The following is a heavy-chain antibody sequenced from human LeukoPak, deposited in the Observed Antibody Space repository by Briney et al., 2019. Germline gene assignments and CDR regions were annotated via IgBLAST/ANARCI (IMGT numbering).Heavy chain of an antibody. CDR2: ISYDGSNK. CDR3: AKSTTVTQRGYFDY. V-gene: IGHV3-30*18. J-gene: IGHJ4*02. Sequence: PVGSLRLSCAASRFTFSSYGMHWVRQAPAKGLEWVAIISYDGSNKYYADSVKGRFTISRDNSKNTLYLQMNSLRAEDTAVYYCAKSTTVTQRGYFDYWGQGTLVTVSS. D-gene: IGHD4-17*01. CDR1: RFTFSSYG.